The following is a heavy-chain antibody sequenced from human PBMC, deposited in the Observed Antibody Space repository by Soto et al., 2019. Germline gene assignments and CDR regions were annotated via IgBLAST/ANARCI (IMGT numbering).Heavy chain of an antibody. J-gene: IGHJ4*02. Sequence: EVQLVASGGGLVKPGGSLRLSCPASGLTARNVYLSWVRQPPGKGLEWVGHVKREVDGGTVDYGAPVKGRFTISRDDSENTLSLPLNSLKSEDPAVYYCTVGPYGDWGQGALVTVSS. V-gene: IGHV3-15*01. CDR3: TVGPYGD. D-gene: IGHD4-17*01. CDR2: VKREVDGGTV. CDR1: GLTARNVY.